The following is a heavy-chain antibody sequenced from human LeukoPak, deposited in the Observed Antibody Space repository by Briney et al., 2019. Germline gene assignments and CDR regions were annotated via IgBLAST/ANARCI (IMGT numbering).Heavy chain of an antibody. J-gene: IGHJ5*02. D-gene: IGHD3-10*01. CDR1: GGSFSGYY. CDR3: ARRSITMVRGVIT. V-gene: IGHV4-34*01. Sequence: SETLSLTCAVYGGSFSGYYWSWIRQPPGKGLEWIGEINHSGSTNYNPSLKSRVTISVDTSKNQFSLKLSSVTAADTAVYYCARRSITMVRGVITWGQGTLVTVSS. CDR2: INHSGST.